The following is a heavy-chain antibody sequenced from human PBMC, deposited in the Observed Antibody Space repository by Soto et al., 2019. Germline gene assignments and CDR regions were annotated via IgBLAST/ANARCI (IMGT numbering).Heavy chain of an antibody. J-gene: IGHJ6*04. CDR3: ATSVGGARYYYYGMGV. CDR2: INPSGGST. V-gene: IGHV1-46*03. Sequence: GASVKVSCKASGYTFTSYCLHWVRQAPGQGLESMGIINPSGGSTSYAQKFQGRLTMTRDTSTSTVYIELSSLRSEDTAVYYCATSVGGARYYYYGMGVWGKGNRVPVSS. CDR1: GYTFTSYC. D-gene: IGHD1-26*01.